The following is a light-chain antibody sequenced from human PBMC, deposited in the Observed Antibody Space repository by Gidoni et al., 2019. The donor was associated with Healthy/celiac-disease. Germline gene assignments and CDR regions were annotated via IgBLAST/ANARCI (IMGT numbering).Light chain of an antibody. CDR2: DAS. CDR3: QQRSNWPLRVT. J-gene: IGKJ4*01. Sequence: IVLTQSPATLSLSPGERATLSCRASQSVSSYLAWYQQKPGQAPRLLIHDASNRATGIPARFSGSGSGTDLTLTISSREPEDFAVYYCQQRSNWPLRVTFGGGTKVEIK. V-gene: IGKV3-11*01. CDR1: QSVSSY.